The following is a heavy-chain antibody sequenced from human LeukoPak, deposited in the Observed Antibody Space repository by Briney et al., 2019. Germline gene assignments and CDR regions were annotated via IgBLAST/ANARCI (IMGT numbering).Heavy chain of an antibody. J-gene: IGHJ6*02. CDR3: AKDKGWGYSAYDCYGMDV. Sequence: GGSLRLSCAASGFTFSSYAMSWVRQAPGKGLEWVSAISGSGSSTYYADSVRGRFTISRDNSKNTLYLQMNSLRAEDTAVYYCAKDKGWGYSAYDCYGMDVWGQGTTVTVSS. CDR2: ISGSGSST. V-gene: IGHV3-23*01. CDR1: GFTFSSYA. D-gene: IGHD1-26*01.